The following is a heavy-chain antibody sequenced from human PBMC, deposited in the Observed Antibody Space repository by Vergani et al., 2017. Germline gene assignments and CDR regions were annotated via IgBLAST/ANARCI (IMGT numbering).Heavy chain of an antibody. CDR2: IYHSGST. Sequence: QVQLQESGPGLVKPSETLSLTCAVSGYSISSGYYWGWIRQPPGKGLEWIGSIYHSGSTYYNPSLKSRVTISVDTSKNQFSLKLSSVTAADTAVYYCARARWQLGRSFGYWGQGTLVTVSS. D-gene: IGHD6-6*01. CDR3: ARARWQLGRSFGY. J-gene: IGHJ4*02. CDR1: GYSISSGYY. V-gene: IGHV4-38-2*01.